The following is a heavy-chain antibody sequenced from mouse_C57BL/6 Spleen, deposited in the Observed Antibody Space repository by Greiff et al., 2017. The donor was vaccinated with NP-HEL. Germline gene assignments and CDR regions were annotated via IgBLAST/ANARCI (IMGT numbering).Heavy chain of an antibody. J-gene: IGHJ4*01. CDR2: INPSNGGI. CDR1: GYTFTSYW. V-gene: IGHV1-53*01. Sequence: VQLQQPGTELVKPGASVKLSCKASGYTFTSYWMHWVKQRPGQGLEWIGNINPSNGGINYNEKFKGKATLTVDKSSSTAYMQLSSLTSEDSAVYYCASAYYDYDDAMDYWGQGTSVTAAS. CDR3: ASAYYDYDDAMDY. D-gene: IGHD2-4*01.